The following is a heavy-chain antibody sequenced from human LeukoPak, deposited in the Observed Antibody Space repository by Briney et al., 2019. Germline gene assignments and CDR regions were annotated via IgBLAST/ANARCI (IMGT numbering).Heavy chain of an antibody. CDR1: GFTYSLYW. V-gene: IGHV3-7*01. J-gene: IGHJ4*02. Sequence: GGSLRLSCAASGFTYSLYWMTWARQAPGKGLEWVANINQDGSHKYYLDSVKGRFTISRDNAKNSLYLQMNSLRAEDTAVYYCARIGYSSSSFDYWGQGTQVTVSS. D-gene: IGHD6-6*01. CDR2: INQDGSHK. CDR3: ARIGYSSSSFDY.